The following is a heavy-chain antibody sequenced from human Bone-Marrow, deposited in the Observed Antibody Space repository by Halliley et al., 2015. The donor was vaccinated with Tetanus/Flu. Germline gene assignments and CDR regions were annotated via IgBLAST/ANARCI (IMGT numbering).Heavy chain of an antibody. CDR1: GGSISGYY. Sequence: TLSLTCTVSGGSISGYYWSWIRQPPGKGLEWIGSVYHGASADYNPSVKTRVTISVDRSKNQVSLKLSSVTAADTAVYYCARHLCNTIDYCYTDDYYYGMDVWGQGTTVTVSS. CDR2: VYHGASA. CDR3: ARHLCNTIDYCYTDDYYYGMDV. J-gene: IGHJ6*02. D-gene: IGHD3-10*01. V-gene: IGHV4-59*08.